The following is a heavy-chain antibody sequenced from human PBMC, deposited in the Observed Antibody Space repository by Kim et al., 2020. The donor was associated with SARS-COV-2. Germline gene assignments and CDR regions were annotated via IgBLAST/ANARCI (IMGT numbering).Heavy chain of an antibody. D-gene: IGHD5-18*01. J-gene: IGHJ4*02. CDR3: AKWQDTAMVLDY. Sequence: YYADSVKGRFTITRDNSKNTLYLQMNSLRAEDTAVYYCAKWQDTAMVLDYWGQGTLVTVSS. V-gene: IGHV3-30*02.